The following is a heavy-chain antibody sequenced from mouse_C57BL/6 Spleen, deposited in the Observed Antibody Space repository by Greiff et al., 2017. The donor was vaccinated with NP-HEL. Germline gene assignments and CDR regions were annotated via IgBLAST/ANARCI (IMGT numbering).Heavy chain of an antibody. CDR3: ARSNWVYWYFDV. CDR2: INYDGSST. D-gene: IGHD4-1*01. V-gene: IGHV5-16*01. J-gene: IGHJ1*03. Sequence: EVQVVESEGGLVQPGSSMKLSCTASGFTFSDYYMAWVRQVPEKGLEWVANINYDGSSTYYLDSLKSRFIISRDNAKNILYLQMSSLKSEDTATYYCARSNWVYWYFDVWGTGTTVTVSS. CDR1: GFTFSDYY.